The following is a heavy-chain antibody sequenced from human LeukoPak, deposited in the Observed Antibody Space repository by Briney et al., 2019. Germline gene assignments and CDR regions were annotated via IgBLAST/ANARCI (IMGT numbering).Heavy chain of an antibody. CDR1: GGSISSYY. D-gene: IGHD2-2*01. V-gene: IGHV4-59*12. Sequence: SETLSLTCTVSGGSISSYYWSWIRQPPGKGLEWIGYIYYSGSTNYNPSLKSRVTISVDTSKNQFSLKLSSVTAADTAVYYCARARGYQLLHNFDYWGQGTLVTVSS. CDR3: ARARGYQLLHNFDY. CDR2: IYYSGST. J-gene: IGHJ4*02.